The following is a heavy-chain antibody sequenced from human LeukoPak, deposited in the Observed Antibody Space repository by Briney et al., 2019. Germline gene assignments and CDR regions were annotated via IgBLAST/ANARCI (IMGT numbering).Heavy chain of an antibody. Sequence: PGGSLRLSCAASGFTFSNYAMHWVRQAPGKGLEWVANIKQDGSEKYYVDSVKGRFTISRDNAKNSLYLQMNSLRAEDTAVYYCAREDRSSGWYYYYYYYMDVWGKGTTVTISS. CDR1: GFTFSNYA. J-gene: IGHJ6*03. CDR2: IKQDGSEK. V-gene: IGHV3-7*01. CDR3: AREDRSSGWYYYYYYYMDV. D-gene: IGHD6-19*01.